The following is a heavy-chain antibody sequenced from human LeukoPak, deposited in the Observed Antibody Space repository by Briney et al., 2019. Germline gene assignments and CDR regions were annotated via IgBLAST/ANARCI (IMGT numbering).Heavy chain of an antibody. CDR2: SYYSGST. CDR1: GGSISSYY. J-gene: IGHJ6*02. V-gene: IGHV4-59*08. CDR3: ARYTRGRNGMDV. Sequence: SETLSLTCTVSGGSISSYYWSWIRQPPGKGLEWIGYSYYSGSTNYNPSLKSRVTISVDTTKNQFSLKLSSVTAADTAVYYCARYTRGRNGMDVWGQGTTVTVSS. D-gene: IGHD1-26*01.